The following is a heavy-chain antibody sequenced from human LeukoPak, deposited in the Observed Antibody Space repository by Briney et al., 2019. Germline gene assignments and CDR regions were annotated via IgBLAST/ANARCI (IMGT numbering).Heavy chain of an antibody. CDR1: GFTFSNYW. Sequence: GGSPRLSCAASGFTFSNYWMSWVRQAPGKGLEWVTNINQDGSEKYYVDSVKGRFTISRDNAKNSLYLQMNSLRAEDTAVYYCAGGDAFSGDYWGQGTLVTVSS. CDR2: INQDGSEK. J-gene: IGHJ4*02. V-gene: IGHV3-7*04. CDR3: AGGDAFSGDY. D-gene: IGHD2-2*01.